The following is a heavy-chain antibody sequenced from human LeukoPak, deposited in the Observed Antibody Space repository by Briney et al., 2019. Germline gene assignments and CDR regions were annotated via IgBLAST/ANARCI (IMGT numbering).Heavy chain of an antibody. CDR2: IYTSGST. V-gene: IGHV4-4*07. J-gene: IGHJ5*02. Sequence: SETLSLTCTVSGGSFSSYYWSWIRQPAGKGLEWIGRIYTSGSTNYNPSLKSRVTMSVDTSKNQFSLKLSSVTAADTAVYYCARDGLYPVLRYFDWSSNWFDPWGQGTLVTVSS. CDR1: GGSFSSYY. CDR3: ARDGLYPVLRYFDWSSNWFDP. D-gene: IGHD3-9*01.